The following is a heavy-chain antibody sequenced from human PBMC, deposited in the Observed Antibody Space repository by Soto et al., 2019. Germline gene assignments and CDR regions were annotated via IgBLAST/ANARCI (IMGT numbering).Heavy chain of an antibody. D-gene: IGHD3-10*01. CDR3: ARDSSNYAFDY. CDR1: VGSLNNYY. V-gene: IGHV4-59*01. CDR2: IYYTGTT. J-gene: IGHJ4*02. Sequence: SETLSLTCTVSVGSLNNYYWSWIRLAPGKGLEWIGYIYYTGTTKYNASLKSRVTMSVDASNNEFSLKMTSMTAADTAIYYCARDSSNYAFDYWGQGTQVTVSS.